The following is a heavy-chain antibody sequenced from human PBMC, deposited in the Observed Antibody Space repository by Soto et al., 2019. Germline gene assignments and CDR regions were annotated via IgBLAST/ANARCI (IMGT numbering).Heavy chain of an antibody. V-gene: IGHV3-33*01. CDR1: EFTFSNYG. J-gene: IGHJ6*02. Sequence: QVQLVESGGGVVQPGRSLRLSCAASEFTFSNYGMHWVRQAPGKGLEWVAVILNDGSNRYHADSVKDRFTISRDNSKNTRQWQMNSLRAEDTAVYYCARDDEYSGNGMDVWGQGTTVTVS. D-gene: IGHD3-10*01. CDR2: ILNDGSNR. CDR3: ARDDEYSGNGMDV.